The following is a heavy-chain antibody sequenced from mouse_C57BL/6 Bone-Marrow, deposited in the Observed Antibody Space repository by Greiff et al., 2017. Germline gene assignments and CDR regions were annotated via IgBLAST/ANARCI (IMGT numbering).Heavy chain of an antibody. V-gene: IGHV14-3*01. CDR1: GFNIKNTY. CDR2: IDPANGNT. J-gene: IGHJ1*03. CDR3: ARYYYGSSPDYFDV. Sequence: VQLQQSVAELVRPGASVKLSCPASGFNIKNTYMHWVKQRPEQGLEWIGRIDPANGNTKYAPQFQGKATLTADTSSNTAYLQLSSLTSEDTAIYYCARYYYGSSPDYFDVWGTGTTVTVSS. D-gene: IGHD1-1*01.